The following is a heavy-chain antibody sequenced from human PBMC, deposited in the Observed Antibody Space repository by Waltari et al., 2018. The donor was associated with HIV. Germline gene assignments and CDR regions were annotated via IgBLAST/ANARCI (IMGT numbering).Heavy chain of an antibody. CDR2: ISYDGKKT. CDR3: ARDFAPTGPTVDNTESSPAF. V-gene: IGHV3-30*01. J-gene: IGHJ4*02. Sequence: QGQLVESGGGVVQPGKSLKLSCGASGLTFRRYALHWVRQAPGKGLQWLGMISYDGKKTYFADSVKGRFNMSRDNFKSTLFLQINSLKSDDTAVYYCARDFAPTGPTVDNTESSPAFWGRGTQITVS. D-gene: IGHD5-12*01. CDR1: GLTFRRYA.